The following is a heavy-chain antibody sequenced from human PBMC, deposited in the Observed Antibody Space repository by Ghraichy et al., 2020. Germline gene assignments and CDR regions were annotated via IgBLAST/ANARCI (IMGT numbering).Heavy chain of an antibody. Sequence: SETLSLTCTVSGGSISSYYWSWIRQPPGKGLEWIGYIYYSGSTNYNPSLKSRVTISVDTSKNQLSLKLSSVTAADTAVYYCARVNGYSSVWGQGTLVTVSS. D-gene: IGHD6-19*01. CDR2: IYYSGST. J-gene: IGHJ4*02. CDR1: GGSISSYY. CDR3: ARVNGYSSV. V-gene: IGHV4-59*01.